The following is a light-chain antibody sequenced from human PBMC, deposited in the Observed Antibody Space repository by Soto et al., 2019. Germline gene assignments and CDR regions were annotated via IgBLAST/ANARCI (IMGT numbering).Light chain of an antibody. CDR3: LLSYNGPYV. J-gene: IGLJ1*01. CDR1: TGAVTNGHY. Sequence: QAVVTQEPSLTVSPGGTVTLTCGSSTGAVTNGHYPYWFQQEPGQAPRTLIYDTTNRRSWTPARFSGSLLGGKAALTLSGAQPEDEAEYYCLLSYNGPYVFGTGTKVTVL. CDR2: DTT. V-gene: IGLV7-46*01.